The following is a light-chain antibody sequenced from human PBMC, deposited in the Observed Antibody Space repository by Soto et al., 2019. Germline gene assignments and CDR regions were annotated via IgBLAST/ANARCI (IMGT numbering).Light chain of an antibody. CDR2: RNN. V-gene: IGLV1-47*01. CDR3: AAWDVSLSGLWV. CDR1: SSNIGSNY. Sequence: QSVLTQPPSASGTPGQRVTISCSGSSSNIGSNYVYWYQQLPGTAPKLLIYRNNQRPSGVPDRFSGSKSGTSASLAISGLRSEDGADYYCAAWDVSLSGLWVVGGGTKLTVL. J-gene: IGLJ3*02.